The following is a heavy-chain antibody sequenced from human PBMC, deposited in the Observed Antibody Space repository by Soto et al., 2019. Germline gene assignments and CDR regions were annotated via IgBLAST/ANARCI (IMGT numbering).Heavy chain of an antibody. CDR1: GFSFRSYY. V-gene: IGHV3-21*06. CDR3: ARVGTDYGSGSPYYSDY. J-gene: IGHJ4*02. CDR2: ISPSSSFL. D-gene: IGHD3-10*01. Sequence: SLSCAASGFSFRSYYLNWVRQAPGKGLEWVSSISPSSSFLSYADSVKGRFTISRDNAKSSVHLQMNSLRAEDTAVYFCARVGTDYGSGSPYYSDYWGQGTLVTV.